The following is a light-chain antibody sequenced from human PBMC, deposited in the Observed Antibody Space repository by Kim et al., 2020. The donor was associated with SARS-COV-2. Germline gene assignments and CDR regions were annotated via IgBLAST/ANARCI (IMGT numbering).Light chain of an antibody. CDR2: QSS. V-gene: IGKV1-33*01. CDR3: QQYNNFPHT. CDR1: QDITNY. J-gene: IGKJ4*02. Sequence: ASVGDRVTITCQASQDITNYLNWYQHKPGKAPKLLIYQSSSLEAGVPSRFSGSGSGTHFTFTIGSLQPEDIATYYCQQYNNFPHTFGGGTKVDIK.